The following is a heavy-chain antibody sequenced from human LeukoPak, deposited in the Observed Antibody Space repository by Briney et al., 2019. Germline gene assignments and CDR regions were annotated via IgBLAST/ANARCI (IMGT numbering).Heavy chain of an antibody. J-gene: IGHJ3*02. CDR2: ISGSGGST. D-gene: IGHD1-14*01. CDR1: GFTFSSYA. Sequence: PGGSLRLSCAASGFTFSSYAMSWVRQAPGKGLEWVTAISGSGGSTYYADSVKGRFTTSRDNSKNTLYLQMNSLRAEDTAVYYCAKAAGPEDDAFDIWGQGTMVTVSS. CDR3: AKAAGPEDDAFDI. V-gene: IGHV3-23*01.